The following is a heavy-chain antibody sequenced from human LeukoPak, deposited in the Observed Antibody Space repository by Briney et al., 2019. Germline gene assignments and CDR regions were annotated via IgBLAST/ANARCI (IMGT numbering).Heavy chain of an antibody. Sequence: GGSLRLSCAASGFTFSNAWMSWVRQAPGKGLEWVGRIKSKTDGGTTDYAAPVKGRFTISRDDSKNTLYLQMNSLKTEDTAVYYCTTAGYDGYYYDSSGYTRDYWGQGTLVTVSS. CDR2: IKSKTDGGTT. CDR1: GFTFSNAW. D-gene: IGHD3-22*01. CDR3: TTAGYDGYYYDSSGYTRDY. V-gene: IGHV3-15*01. J-gene: IGHJ4*02.